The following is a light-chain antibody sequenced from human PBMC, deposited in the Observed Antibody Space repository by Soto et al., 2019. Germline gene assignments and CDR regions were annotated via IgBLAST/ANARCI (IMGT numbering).Light chain of an antibody. V-gene: IGLV1-36*01. CDR3: AAWDDSLNGPV. J-gene: IGLJ1*01. CDR1: SSSIGNNA. CDR2: YDD. Sequence: QSVLTQPPSVSDAPRQRVTISCSGSSSSIGNNAVSWYQQLPGKAPKLLIYYDDLLPSGVSDRFSGSKSGTSASLAISGLQSEDEADYYCAAWDDSLNGPVFGTGTKLTVL.